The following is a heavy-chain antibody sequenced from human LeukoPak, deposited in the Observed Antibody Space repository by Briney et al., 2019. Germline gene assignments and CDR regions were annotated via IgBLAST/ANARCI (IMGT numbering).Heavy chain of an antibody. CDR3: AKIPAAAGTRDY. D-gene: IGHD6-13*01. CDR2: ISGSGGST. CDR1: GFTFSSYA. J-gene: IGHJ4*02. Sequence: GGSLRLSCAASGFTFSSYAMSWVRQAPGKGLEWVSAISGSGGSTYYADSVKGRFTISRDNSKNTLYPQMNSLRAEDTAVYYCAKIPAAAGTRDYWGQGTLVTVSS. V-gene: IGHV3-23*01.